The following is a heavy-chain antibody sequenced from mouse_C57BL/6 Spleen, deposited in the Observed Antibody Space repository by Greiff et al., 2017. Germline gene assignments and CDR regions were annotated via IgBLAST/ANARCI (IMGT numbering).Heavy chain of an antibody. CDR2: IYPGSGNT. J-gene: IGHJ1*03. CDR3: ARDDYYYGSSYWYFDV. D-gene: IGHD1-1*01. Sequence: QVHVKQSGAELVRPGASVKLSCKASGYTFTDYYINWVKQRPGQGLEWIARIYPGSGNTYYNEKFKGKATLTAEKSSSTAYMQLSSLTSEDSAVYFCARDDYYYGSSYWYFDVWGTGTTVTVSS. CDR1: GYTFTDYY. V-gene: IGHV1-76*01.